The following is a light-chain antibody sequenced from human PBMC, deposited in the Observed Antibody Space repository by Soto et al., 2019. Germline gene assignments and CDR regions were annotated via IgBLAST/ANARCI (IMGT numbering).Light chain of an antibody. CDR2: TGS. CDR3: QQANSFPLT. V-gene: IGKV1-12*01. Sequence: IQMTQSPSSVSASVGDRVSITCRASQGISSWLAWYQQKPGRAPKLLIYTGSSLQSGVPSRFRSNGSETNYNLTISSLQPEDVATYYCQQANSFPLTFGGGTKVEIK. J-gene: IGKJ4*01. CDR1: QGISSW.